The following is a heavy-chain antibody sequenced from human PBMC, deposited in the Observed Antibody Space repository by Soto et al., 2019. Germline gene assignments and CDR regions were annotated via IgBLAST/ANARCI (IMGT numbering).Heavy chain of an antibody. CDR2: INPNSGGT. Sequence: ASVKVSCKASGYTFTGYYMHWVRQAPGQGLEWMGWINPNSGGTNYAQKFQGWVTMTRDTSISTAYMELSRLRSDDTAVYYCARDYYGSGSYSPPRLDYWGQGTLVTVSS. CDR1: GYTFTGYY. J-gene: IGHJ4*02. D-gene: IGHD3-10*01. CDR3: ARDYYGSGSYSPPRLDY. V-gene: IGHV1-2*04.